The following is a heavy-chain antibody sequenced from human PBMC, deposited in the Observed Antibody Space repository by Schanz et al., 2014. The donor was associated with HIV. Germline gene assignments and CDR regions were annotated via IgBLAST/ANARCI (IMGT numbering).Heavy chain of an antibody. J-gene: IGHJ4*02. Sequence: EVQLLESGGGLVQPGGSLRLSCAASGFTFSNYAMSWVRQAPGKGLEWVSVISGSGGSTYYADSVKGRFTISRDNSKNTLYLQMNSLRVEDTAVYYCAREPVSATSDSGFDYWGQGTLVTVS. V-gene: IGHV3-23*01. D-gene: IGHD6-19*01. CDR2: ISGSGGST. CDR1: GFTFSNYA. CDR3: AREPVSATSDSGFDY.